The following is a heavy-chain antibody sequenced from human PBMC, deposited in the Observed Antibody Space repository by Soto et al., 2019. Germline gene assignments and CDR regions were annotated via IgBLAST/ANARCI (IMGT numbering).Heavy chain of an antibody. V-gene: IGHV3-23*01. D-gene: IGHD2-15*01. CDR1: GFTFSSYS. CDR2: VSIGGST. J-gene: IGHJ4*02. Sequence: GGSLRLSCAASGFTFSSYSIGWVRQGPGKGLEWVAVVSIGGSTHYADSVRGRFTISRDNSKNTLSLQMNSLTAEDTAVYFCAKRRGAGGHFDYWGQGALVTVSS. CDR3: AKRRGAGGHFDY.